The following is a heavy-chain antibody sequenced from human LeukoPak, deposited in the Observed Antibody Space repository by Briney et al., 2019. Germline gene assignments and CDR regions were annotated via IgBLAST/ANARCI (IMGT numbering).Heavy chain of an antibody. CDR2: ISSSGSAT. D-gene: IGHD2-15*01. CDR3: ARDQDTEGFYDY. J-gene: IGHJ4*02. CDR1: GFTFIDYY. V-gene: IGHV3-11*04. Sequence: GSLILSCAASGFTFIDYYMNWLRQAPGKGLEWVSYISSSGSATYYADSVKGRITISRDNAKNSLYLQMNSLRAEDTAVYYCARDQDTEGFYDYWGQGTLVTVSS.